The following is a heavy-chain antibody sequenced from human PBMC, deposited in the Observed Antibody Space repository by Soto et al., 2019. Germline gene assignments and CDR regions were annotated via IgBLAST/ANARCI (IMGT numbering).Heavy chain of an antibody. J-gene: IGHJ6*02. Sequence: GGSLRLSCAASGFTFDDYTMHWVRQAPGKGLEWVSLISWDGGSTYYADSVKGRFTISRDNSKNSLYPQMNSLRTEDTALYYCAKDIWPRGYSYGSDYYGMDVWGQGTTVTVSS. D-gene: IGHD5-18*01. CDR3: AKDIWPRGYSYGSDYYGMDV. CDR1: GFTFDDYT. V-gene: IGHV3-43*01. CDR2: ISWDGGST.